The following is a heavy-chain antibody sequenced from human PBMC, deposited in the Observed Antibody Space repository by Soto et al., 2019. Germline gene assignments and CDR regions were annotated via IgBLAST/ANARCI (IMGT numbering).Heavy chain of an antibody. Sequence: SETLSLTCAVSGYSISSGFYWGWIRQPPGKGLEWIGIMFHSGSTHYNPSLQSRVTISVDTSKNQVSLKLTSVTVADTAVYFCANQRSREGYNFIKYWGQGVQVTLSS. J-gene: IGHJ4*02. CDR2: MFHSGST. CDR3: ANQRSREGYNFIKY. CDR1: GYSISSGFY. V-gene: IGHV4-38-2*01. D-gene: IGHD5-12*01.